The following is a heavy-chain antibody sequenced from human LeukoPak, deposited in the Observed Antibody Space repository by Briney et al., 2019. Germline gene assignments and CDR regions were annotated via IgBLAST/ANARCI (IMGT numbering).Heavy chain of an antibody. CDR2: IYYSGST. J-gene: IGHJ4*02. CDR3: ARLRPWGSKYYFDY. Sequence: SETLSLTCTVSGGSISSSSYYWGWVRQPPGKGLEWIGSIYYSGSTYYNPSLQSRVSISVDTSKNQFSLKVSSVTATDTALYYCARLRPWGSKYYFDYWGQGTLVTVSS. CDR1: GGSISSSSYY. V-gene: IGHV4-39*01. D-gene: IGHD3-16*01.